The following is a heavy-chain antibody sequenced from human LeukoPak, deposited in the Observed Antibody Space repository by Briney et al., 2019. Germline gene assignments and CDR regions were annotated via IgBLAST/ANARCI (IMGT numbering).Heavy chain of an antibody. D-gene: IGHD1-20*01. J-gene: IGHJ6*02. CDR3: ARCSNWNPLTDYYYYYGMDV. CDR2: IIPIFGTA. Sequence: PVKVSCKASGGTFSSYAISWVRQAPGQGLEWMGGIIPIFGTANYAQKFQGRVTITADESTSTAYMELSSLRSEDTAVYYCARCSNWNPLTDYYYYYGMDVWGQGTTVTVSS. V-gene: IGHV1-69*13. CDR1: GGTFSSYA.